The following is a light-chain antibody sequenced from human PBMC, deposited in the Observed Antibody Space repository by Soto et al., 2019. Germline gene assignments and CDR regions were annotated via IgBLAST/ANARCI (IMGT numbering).Light chain of an antibody. J-gene: IGKJ3*01. Sequence: EIVLTQSPGTLSLSPGERATLSCRASQSVSSSYLAWYQQKPGQAPRLLIYGASSRATGIPDRFSGSGSGTDFTLTISRLEPEDFAVYYCQQYGSLFTFGLGTKVDIK. CDR3: QQYGSLFT. CDR1: QSVSSSY. CDR2: GAS. V-gene: IGKV3-20*01.